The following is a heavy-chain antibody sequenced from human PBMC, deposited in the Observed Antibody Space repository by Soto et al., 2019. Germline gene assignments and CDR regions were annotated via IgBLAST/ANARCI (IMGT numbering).Heavy chain of an antibody. J-gene: IGHJ3*02. V-gene: IGHV3-64*01. CDR3: AGDSSGYTAFDI. CDR2: ISSNGGST. CDR1: GFTFSSYA. D-gene: IGHD3-22*01. Sequence: EVQLVESGGGLVQPGGSLSLSCAASGFTFSSYAMHWVRQAPGKGLEYVSAISSNGGSTYYANSVKGRFTISRDNSKNTLYLQMGSLRTEDMAVYYCAGDSSGYTAFDIWGQGTMVTVSS.